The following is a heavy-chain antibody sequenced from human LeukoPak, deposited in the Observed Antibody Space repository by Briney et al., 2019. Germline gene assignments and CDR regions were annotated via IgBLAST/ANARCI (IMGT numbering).Heavy chain of an antibody. CDR1: GFTLRTSW. CDR3: AKDGGGPLD. CDR2: IKQVGSEI. Sequence: GGSLRLSCAASGFTLRTSWMSWVRQAPGKGLEWVGTIKQVGSEINYVDSVKGRFTISRDNAKNSLYLQMNSLRAEDTAVYYCAKDGGGPLDWGQGTLVTVSS. J-gene: IGHJ4*02. V-gene: IGHV3-7*04. D-gene: IGHD3-10*01.